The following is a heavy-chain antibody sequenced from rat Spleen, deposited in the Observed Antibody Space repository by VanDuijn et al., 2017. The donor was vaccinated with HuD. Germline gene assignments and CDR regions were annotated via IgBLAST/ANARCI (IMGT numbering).Heavy chain of an antibody. CDR1: GFSLSSNS. V-gene: IGHV2-1*01. J-gene: IGHJ1*01. D-gene: IGHD3-6*01. CDR3: TRSNWDLPYWNFDF. Sequence: QVQLKESGPGLVQPSQTLSLTCTVSGFSLSSNSVHWVRQPPGKGLEWVGGIGGDGNTDYNSPLKSRLSISRDTSKSQVFLKMNSLQTDDTAIYFCTRSNWDLPYWNFDFWGPGTMVTVSS. CDR2: IGGDGNT.